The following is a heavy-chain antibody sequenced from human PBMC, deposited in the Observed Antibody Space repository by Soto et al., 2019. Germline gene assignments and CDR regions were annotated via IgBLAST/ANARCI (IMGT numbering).Heavy chain of an antibody. J-gene: IGHJ4*02. D-gene: IGHD2-15*01. CDR2: INHRGST. V-gene: IGHV4-34*01. CDR3: ARGRGVPFYCSGGSCYIFDY. Sequence: QVQLQQWGAGLLKPSETLSLTCAVYGGSFSGYYWSWIRQPPGKGLEWIGEINHRGSTNYNPSLKSRVTISVDTSKNQFYLKLSSVTAADTAVYYCARGRGVPFYCSGGSCYIFDYWGQGTLVTVSS. CDR1: GGSFSGYY.